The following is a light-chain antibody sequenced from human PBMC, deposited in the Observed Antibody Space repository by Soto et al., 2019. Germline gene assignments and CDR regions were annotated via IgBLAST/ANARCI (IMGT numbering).Light chain of an antibody. CDR3: QQYGSSPPYT. CDR2: RVT. Sequence: EIVLTQSPGTLSLSPGERATLYSRASPSVSTTYLAWYQQKPGKALRLLIYRVTSRDTGMPDRFSGSVSGTEFTLTISRLEPIDFAVYYCQQYGSSPPYTIGQGTKLEIK. V-gene: IGKV3-20*01. J-gene: IGKJ2*01. CDR1: PSVSTTY.